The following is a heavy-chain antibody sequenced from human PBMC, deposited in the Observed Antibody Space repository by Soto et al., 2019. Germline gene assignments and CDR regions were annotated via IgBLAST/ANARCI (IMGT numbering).Heavy chain of an antibody. CDR2: VFHTGNT. D-gene: IGHD1-7*01. J-gene: IGHJ6*02. V-gene: IGHV4-34*12. CDR1: GGSFSDAF. Sequence: QVHLQQWGAGLLKPSGTLSLTCAVSGGSFSDAFWSWVRQSPGRGLEWIGEVFHTGNTNYNPSLKSRVTLSVDTAKNQFSLRLNSVTAADSAVYYCARAPRELLAEGPLFLYYYYGLDVWGQGTTVTVSS. CDR3: ARAPRELLAEGPLFLYYYYGLDV.